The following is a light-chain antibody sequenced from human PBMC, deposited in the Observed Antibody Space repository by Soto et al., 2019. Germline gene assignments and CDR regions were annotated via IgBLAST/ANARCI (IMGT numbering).Light chain of an antibody. CDR3: CSYAGSSTWV. Sequence: QSALTQPRSVSGSPGQSVAISCTGTSSDVGGYNFVSWYQQHPGKAPKLMIYEGSKRPSGVSNRFSGSKSGNTASLTISGLQAEDEADYYCCSYAGSSTWVFGTGTQLTVL. CDR1: SSDVGGYNF. CDR2: EGS. V-gene: IGLV2-23*01. J-gene: IGLJ1*01.